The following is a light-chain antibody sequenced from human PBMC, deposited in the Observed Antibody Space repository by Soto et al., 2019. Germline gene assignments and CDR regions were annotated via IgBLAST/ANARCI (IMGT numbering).Light chain of an antibody. V-gene: IGKV1-9*01. CDR3: YQLNGYQLA. CDR1: QAMSTY. CDR2: SAS. J-gene: IGKJ4*01. Sequence: DIQLTQSPSFLSASVGDTVTITCRASQAMSTYLAWYQQKPGKVPKLLIRSASTLQTGVPPRFSGGGAGTEFILTIITRQPDESGIYYCYQLNGYQLAFGGGTNVEIK.